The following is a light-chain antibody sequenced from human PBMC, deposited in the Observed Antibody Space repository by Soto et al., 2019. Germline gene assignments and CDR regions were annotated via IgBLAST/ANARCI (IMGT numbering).Light chain of an antibody. Sequence: QSVLTQPPSASGTPGQRITISCSGSSSNIGSHTVNWHQQVPGTAPKLLIYSNNERPSGVPDRFSGSKSGTSASLAISGLQSGDEADYYCAAWDDSLNGVMFGGGTKLTVL. CDR2: SNN. CDR3: AAWDDSLNGVM. V-gene: IGLV1-44*01. J-gene: IGLJ3*02. CDR1: SSNIGSHT.